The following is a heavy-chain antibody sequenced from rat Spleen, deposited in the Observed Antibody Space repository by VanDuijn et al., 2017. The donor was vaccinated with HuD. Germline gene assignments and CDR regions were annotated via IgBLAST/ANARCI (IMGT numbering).Heavy chain of an antibody. D-gene: IGHD1-2*01. CDR3: ARADVAGLSTDGI. J-gene: IGHJ2*01. Sequence: QVQLKESGPGLVQPSQTLSLTCTVPGFSLSSYGVIWVRQPPGKGLEWMGVIWGNGNTNYNSPLKSRLSISRDTSKSQIYLKMNSLQIEDTATYFCARADVAGLSTDGIWGQGIMVTVSS. CDR1: GFSLSSYG. CDR2: IWGNGNT. V-gene: IGHV2-13*01.